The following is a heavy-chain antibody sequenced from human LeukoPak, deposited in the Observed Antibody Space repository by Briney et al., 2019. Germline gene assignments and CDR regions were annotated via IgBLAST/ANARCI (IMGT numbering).Heavy chain of an antibody. CDR2: ISAYNGNT. Sequence: VASVKVSCKASGYTFTSYDINWVRQAPGQGLEWMGWISAYNGNTNYAQKLQGRVTMTTDTSTSTAYMELRSLRSDDTAVYYCATYHGGNSRGDYWGQGTLVTVSS. CDR3: ATYHGGNSRGDY. D-gene: IGHD4-23*01. V-gene: IGHV1-18*01. CDR1: GYTFTSYD. J-gene: IGHJ4*02.